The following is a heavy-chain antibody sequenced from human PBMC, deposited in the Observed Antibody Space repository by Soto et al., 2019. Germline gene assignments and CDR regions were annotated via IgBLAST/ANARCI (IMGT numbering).Heavy chain of an antibody. D-gene: IGHD6-13*01. CDR3: AKDIKDKTAGPFDY. Sequence: GGSLRLSCAASGFTFDGYAMHWVRQAPGKGLEWVSGISWNSGSIGYADSVKGRFTISRDNAKNSLYLQMNSLRAEDTALYYCAKDIKDKTAGPFDYWGQGTLVTVSS. CDR2: ISWNSGSI. J-gene: IGHJ4*02. CDR1: GFTFDGYA. V-gene: IGHV3-9*01.